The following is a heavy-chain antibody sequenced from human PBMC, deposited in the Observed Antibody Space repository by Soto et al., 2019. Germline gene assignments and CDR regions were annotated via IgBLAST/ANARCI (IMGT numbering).Heavy chain of an antibody. Sequence: SETLSLTCTVSGGSISSGGYYWSWIRQHPGKGLEWIGYIYYSGSTYYNPSLKSRVTISVDTSKNQFSLKLSSVTAADTAVYYCARDLIVVPAARYYYYGMDVWGQGTTVTVSS. CDR3: ARDLIVVPAARYYYYGMDV. CDR1: GGSISSGGYY. J-gene: IGHJ6*02. CDR2: IYYSGST. D-gene: IGHD2-2*01. V-gene: IGHV4-31*03.